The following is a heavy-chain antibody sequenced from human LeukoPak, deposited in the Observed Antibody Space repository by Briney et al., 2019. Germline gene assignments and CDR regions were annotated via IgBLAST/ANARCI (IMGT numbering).Heavy chain of an antibody. CDR1: GGSFSGYY. CDR3: ARGRKPFDY. V-gene: IGHV4-34*01. CDR2: INHSGST. J-gene: IGHJ4*02. Sequence: PSETLSLTCAVYGGSFSGYYWSWIRQPPGKGLEWIGEINHSGSTNYNPSLKSRVTISVDTSKNQFSLKLSSETAADTAVYYCARGRKPFDYWGQGTLVTVSS.